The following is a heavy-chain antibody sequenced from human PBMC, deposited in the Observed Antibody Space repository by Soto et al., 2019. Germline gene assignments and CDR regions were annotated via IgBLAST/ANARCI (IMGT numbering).Heavy chain of an antibody. CDR1: GFTFSSYA. Sequence: GGSLRLSCAASGFTFSSYAMSWVRPAPGKGLEWVSGISGSGGSTYYADSVKGRFTISRDNSKNTLYLQMNSLRAEDTAVYYCAKSLTNYYYYMDVWGKGTTVTVSS. CDR2: ISGSGGST. V-gene: IGHV3-23*01. J-gene: IGHJ6*03. CDR3: AKSLTNYYYYMDV. D-gene: IGHD3-9*01.